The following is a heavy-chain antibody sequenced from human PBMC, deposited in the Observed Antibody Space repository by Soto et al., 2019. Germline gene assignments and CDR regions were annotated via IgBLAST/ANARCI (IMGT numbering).Heavy chain of an antibody. Sequence: GGSLRLSCAASGFTFSNAWMSWVRQAPGKGMEWDGRIKSKTDGGPTDYAAPVKGRFTISRDDSKNTLYLQMNSLKTEDSAVYYCTTYVAVVGASHYYYYYGMDVWGQGTTVTVSS. CDR2: IKSKTDGGPT. CDR1: GFTFSNAW. V-gene: IGHV3-15*01. J-gene: IGHJ6*02. D-gene: IGHD1-26*01. CDR3: TTYVAVVGASHYYYYYGMDV.